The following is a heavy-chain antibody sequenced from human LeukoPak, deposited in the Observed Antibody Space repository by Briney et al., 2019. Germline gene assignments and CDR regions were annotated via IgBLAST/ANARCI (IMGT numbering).Heavy chain of an antibody. CDR3: AGAAGGGVGYYYYMDV. CDR2: IYHSGST. CDR1: GGSFSGYY. D-gene: IGHD2-8*02. J-gene: IGHJ6*03. Sequence: PSETLSLTCAVYGGSFSGYYWSWIRQPPGKGLEWSGSIYHSGSTYYNPSLKSRVTISVDTSKNQFSLKLSSVTAADTAVYYCAGAAGGGVGYYYYMDVWGKGTTVTVSS. V-gene: IGHV4-34*01.